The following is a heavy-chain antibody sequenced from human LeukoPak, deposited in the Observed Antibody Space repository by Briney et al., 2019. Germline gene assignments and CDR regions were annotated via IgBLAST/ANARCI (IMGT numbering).Heavy chain of an antibody. Sequence: PGRSLRLSCAASGFTFSAYGMHWVRQAPGKGLEWVSVIWYDGNNKYYADSVKGRFTISRDNSKSTLYLQMNSLRAEDTAVYFCARGSGTSVTGDAFDIWGQGTMVTVSS. V-gene: IGHV3-33*01. CDR2: IWYDGNNK. CDR3: ARGSGTSVTGDAFDI. J-gene: IGHJ3*02. CDR1: GFTFSAYG. D-gene: IGHD4-17*01.